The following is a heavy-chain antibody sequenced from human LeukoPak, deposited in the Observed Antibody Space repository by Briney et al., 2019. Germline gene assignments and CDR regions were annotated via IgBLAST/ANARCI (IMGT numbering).Heavy chain of an antibody. J-gene: IGHJ4*02. CDR1: GFTFDDYA. CDR2: ISGDGGST. V-gene: IGHV3-43*02. D-gene: IGHD3-10*01. Sequence: PGGSLRLSCAASGFTFDDYAMHWVRQAPGKGLEWVSLISGDGGSTYYAGSVKGRFTISRDNSNNSLYLQMNSLRTEDTALYYCAKGRWFGGYYFDYWGQGTLVTVSS. CDR3: AKGRWFGGYYFDY.